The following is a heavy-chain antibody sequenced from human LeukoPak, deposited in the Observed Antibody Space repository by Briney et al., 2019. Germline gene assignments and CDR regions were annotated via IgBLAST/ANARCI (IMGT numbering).Heavy chain of an antibody. CDR2: MNPNSGNT. CDR1: GYTFTSYD. D-gene: IGHD3-22*01. CDR3: ARDTYYYDSSGSAFDI. J-gene: IGHJ3*02. Sequence: ASVKVSCKASGYTFTSYDINWVRQATGQGLEWMGWMNPNSGNTGYAQKFHGRVTITRNTSISTAYMELSSLRSEDTAVYYCARDTYYYDSSGSAFDIWGQGTMVTVSS. V-gene: IGHV1-8*03.